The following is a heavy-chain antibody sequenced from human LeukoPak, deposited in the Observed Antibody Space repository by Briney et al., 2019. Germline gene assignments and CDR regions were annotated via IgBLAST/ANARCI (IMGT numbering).Heavy chain of an antibody. CDR1: GFTFSTYA. CDR2: IRGSGGNT. Sequence: GGSLRLSCAASGFTFSTYAMTWVRQAPGKGLEWVSVIRGSGGNTYYADSVKGRFTISRDNSKNTLYLQMNSLRAEDTAVYYCAKEVVNAPGGAFDIWGQGTMVTVSS. J-gene: IGHJ3*02. CDR3: AKEVVNAPGGAFDI. V-gene: IGHV3-23*01. D-gene: IGHD2-21*01.